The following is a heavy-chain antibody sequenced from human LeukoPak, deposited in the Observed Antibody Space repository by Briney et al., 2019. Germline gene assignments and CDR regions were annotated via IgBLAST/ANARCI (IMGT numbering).Heavy chain of an antibody. CDR3: ARTDSRGYGYFDY. CDR2: ISYDGSNK. Sequence: GGPLRLSCAASGFTFSNYAMHWVRQAPGKGLEWVAVISYDGSNKYYADSVKGRFTISRDNSKNTLYLQMNSLRAEDTAVYYCARTDSRGYGYFDYWGQGTLVTVSS. D-gene: IGHD3-22*01. CDR1: GFTFSNYA. V-gene: IGHV3-30*04. J-gene: IGHJ4*02.